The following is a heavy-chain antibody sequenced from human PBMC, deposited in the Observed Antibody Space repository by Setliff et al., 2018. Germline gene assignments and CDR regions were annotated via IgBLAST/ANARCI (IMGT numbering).Heavy chain of an antibody. CDR1: GGSISSGTYY. Sequence: PSETLSLTCTVSGGSISSGTYYWSWIRQPAGKGLEWIGRIYTSGSTNYNPSLKSRVAISVDTSKNQFSLRLSSVTAADTATYYCARVRVVQGYYEFDYWGQGTLVTVSS. D-gene: IGHD3-16*01. CDR3: ARVRVVQGYYEFDY. J-gene: IGHJ4*02. CDR2: IYTSGST. V-gene: IGHV4-61*02.